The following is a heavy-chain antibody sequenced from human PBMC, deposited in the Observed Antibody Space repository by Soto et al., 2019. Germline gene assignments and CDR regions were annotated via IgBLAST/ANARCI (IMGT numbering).Heavy chain of an antibody. CDR3: ARDRGVAPPVAGNTHYYYYMDV. V-gene: IGHV1-18*01. Sequence: QDQLVQSGAEVKKPGASVTVSCKASGYSFTNYGITWVRQAPGQGLEWMGWISGFNGNTHYAQKLQGRVTMTTDAATSRAYMELRSPRSDDTAVYYCARDRGVAPPVAGNTHYYYYMDVWGKGTTVTVSS. CDR2: ISGFNGNT. J-gene: IGHJ6*03. CDR1: GYSFTNYG. D-gene: IGHD6-19*01.